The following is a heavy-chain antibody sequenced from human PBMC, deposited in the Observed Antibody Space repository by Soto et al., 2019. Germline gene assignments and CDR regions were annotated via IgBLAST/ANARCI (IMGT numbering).Heavy chain of an antibody. CDR1: GFTFSSYW. Sequence: EEQLVESGGGLVQPGGSLRLSCAASGFTFSSYWMHWVRQAPGKGLVWVSRINPGGSITTYADSVKGRFTISRDNAKNTLYLQINSLRGVDTAVYYCARVPTGKYGVWNYWGQGTLVTVSS. CDR2: INPGGSIT. CDR3: ARVPTGKYGVWNY. V-gene: IGHV3-74*01. J-gene: IGHJ4*02. D-gene: IGHD2-8*01.